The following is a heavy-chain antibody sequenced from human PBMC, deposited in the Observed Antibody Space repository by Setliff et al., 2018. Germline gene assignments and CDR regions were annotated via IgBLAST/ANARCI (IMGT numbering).Heavy chain of an antibody. V-gene: IGHV1-8*02. CDR1: GYTFTSYE. J-gene: IGHJ4*02. Sequence: ASVKVSCKASGYTFTSYEINWVRQATGQGLEWMGWMNPNSGNTGYAQKFQGRVTMTRNTSISTAYMELSSLRSGDTAVDYCARGPCGCGCCFYQDYRGQGTLVTVSS. CDR3: ARGPCGCGCCFYQDY. CDR2: MNPNSGNT. D-gene: IGHD2-15*01.